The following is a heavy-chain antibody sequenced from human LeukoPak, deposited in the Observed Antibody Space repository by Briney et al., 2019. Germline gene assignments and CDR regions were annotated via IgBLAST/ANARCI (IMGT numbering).Heavy chain of an antibody. J-gene: IGHJ4*02. CDR2: INPSGGST. Sequence: GASVKVSCKASGYSFINYYIHWVRQAPGQGLEWMGIINPSGGSTGYTRKFQGRVTMTRDTSISTAYMELSRLRSDDTAVYYCARDLGERWLQFDYWGQGTLVTVSS. CDR1: GYSFINYY. V-gene: IGHV1-46*01. CDR3: ARDLGERWLQFDY. D-gene: IGHD5-24*01.